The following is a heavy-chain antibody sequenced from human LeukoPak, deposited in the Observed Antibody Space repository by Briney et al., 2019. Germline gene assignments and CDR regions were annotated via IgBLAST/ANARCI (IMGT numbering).Heavy chain of an antibody. Sequence: PGGSLRLSCAASGFTFSSYSMNWVRQAPGKGLEWVSSISSSSSYIYYADSVKGRFTISRDNAKNSLYLQMNSLRAEDTAVYYCARESGGWYMRYFDYRGQGTLVTVSS. CDR1: GFTFSSYS. D-gene: IGHD6-19*01. J-gene: IGHJ4*02. CDR2: ISSSSSYI. CDR3: ARESGGWYMRYFDY. V-gene: IGHV3-21*01.